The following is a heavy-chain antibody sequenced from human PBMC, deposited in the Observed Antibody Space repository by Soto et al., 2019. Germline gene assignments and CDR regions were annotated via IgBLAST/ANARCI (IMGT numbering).Heavy chain of an antibody. V-gene: IGHV3-21*01. CDR1: GFTFSSYS. CDR3: ARDKAYSGSYYYGMEV. D-gene: IGHD6-13*01. CDR2: ISSSSSYI. J-gene: IGHJ6*02. Sequence: EVQLVESGGGLVKPGGSLRLSCAASGFTFSSYSMNWVRQAPGKGLEWVSSISSSSSYIYYADSVKGRFTISRDNAKNSLYLQMNSLRAEDTAVYYCARDKAYSGSYYYGMEVCGQGTTVTVAS.